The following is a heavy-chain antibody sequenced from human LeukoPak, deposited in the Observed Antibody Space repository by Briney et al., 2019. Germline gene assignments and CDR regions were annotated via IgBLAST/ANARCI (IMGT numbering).Heavy chain of an antibody. V-gene: IGHV3-7*01. J-gene: IGHJ6*03. CDR1: GFTFSSYW. CDR3: ARPQDYYYYYMDV. Sequence: GGSLRLSCAASGFTFSSYWMSWVRQAPGKGLEWVANIKQDGSEKYYVDSVKGRFTISRDNAKNSLYLQMNSLRAEDTAVYYCARPQDYYYYYMDVWGKGTTVTVSS. CDR2: IKQDGSEK.